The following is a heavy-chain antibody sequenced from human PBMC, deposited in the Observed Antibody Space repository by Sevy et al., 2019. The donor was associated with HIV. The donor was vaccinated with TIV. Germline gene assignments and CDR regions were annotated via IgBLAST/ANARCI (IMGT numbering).Heavy chain of an antibody. J-gene: IGHJ6*02. CDR3: ARDSIPLVQGIIITPYYYGMDI. V-gene: IGHV1-18*04. D-gene: IGHD3-10*01. Sequence: ASVKVSCKTSGYTFNTFGINWVRQAPGQGLQWVGWISAYNGNTKYVQKLQDRVSMTTETSTSTVYMELRSLRSDDTAVYYCARDSIPLVQGIIITPYYYGMDIWGQGTTVTVSS. CDR2: ISAYNGNT. CDR1: GYTFNTFG.